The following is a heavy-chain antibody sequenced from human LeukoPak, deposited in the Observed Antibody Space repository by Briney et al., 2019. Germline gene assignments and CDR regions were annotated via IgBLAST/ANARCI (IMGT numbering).Heavy chain of an antibody. Sequence: ASVKVSCKASGYTFTGYYMHWVRQAPGQGLEWMGWINPNSGGTNYAQKFQGRVTMTRDTSISTAYMELSRLRSDDTAVYYCARCPTRHYSNVGYWGQGTLVTVSS. D-gene: IGHD4-11*01. CDR3: ARCPTRHYSNVGY. V-gene: IGHV1-2*02. J-gene: IGHJ4*02. CDR2: INPNSGGT. CDR1: GYTFTGYY.